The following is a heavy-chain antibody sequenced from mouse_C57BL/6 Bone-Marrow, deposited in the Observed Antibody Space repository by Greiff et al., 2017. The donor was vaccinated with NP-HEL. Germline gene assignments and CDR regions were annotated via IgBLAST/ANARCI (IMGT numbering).Heavy chain of an antibody. CDR2: IYPGSGST. Sequence: QVQLQQPGAELVKPGASVKMSCKASGYTFTSYWITWVQQRPGQGLEWIGDIYPGSGSTNYNEKFKSKATLTVDTSSRTAYMQLSSLTSEASAVYYCSRDSPYAMDYYGQGTSVTVSS. J-gene: IGHJ4*01. CDR1: GYTFTSYW. CDR3: SRDSPYAMDY. V-gene: IGHV1-55*01. D-gene: IGHD3-2*01.